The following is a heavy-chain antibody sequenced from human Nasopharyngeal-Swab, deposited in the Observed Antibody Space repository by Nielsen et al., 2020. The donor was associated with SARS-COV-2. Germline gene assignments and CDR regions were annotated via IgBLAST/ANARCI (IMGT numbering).Heavy chain of an antibody. CDR3: ARERVWQQLVKGGFGY. CDR1: GFTFSSYG. D-gene: IGHD6-13*01. J-gene: IGHJ4*02. CDR2: IWYDGSNK. Sequence: GESLKISCAASGFTFSSYGMHWVRQAPGKGLEWVAVIWYDGSNKYYADSVKGRLTISRDNSKNTLYLQMNSLRAEDTAVYYCARERVWQQLVKGGFGYWGQGTLVTVSS. V-gene: IGHV3-33*01.